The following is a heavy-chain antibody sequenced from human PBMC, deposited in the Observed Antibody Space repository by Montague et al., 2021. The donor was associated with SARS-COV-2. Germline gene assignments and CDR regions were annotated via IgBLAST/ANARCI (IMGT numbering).Heavy chain of an antibody. CDR2: IFHSGNT. D-gene: IGHD1-20*01. V-gene: IGHV4-59*11. Sequence: SETLSLTCTVAGGSINNHYWSWIRQPPGKGLEWLGNIFHSGNTDYNLSLKSRVTISVDMSQNQFSLQLNSVTAADTAVYYCARTEYNWNDWFDPWGQGTLVTVSS. CDR1: GGSINNHY. J-gene: IGHJ5*02. CDR3: ARTEYNWNDWFDP.